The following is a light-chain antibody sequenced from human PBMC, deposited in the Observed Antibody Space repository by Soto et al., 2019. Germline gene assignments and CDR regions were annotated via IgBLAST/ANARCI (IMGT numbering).Light chain of an antibody. V-gene: IGKV3-15*01. J-gene: IGKJ5*01. CDR1: HSVSTN. CDR2: GAS. Sequence: EIVMTHSPATLSVSPGERATLSCRASHSVSTNLAWYQQKPGQAPRLLIYGASTRATGIPARFSGRGSGTEFPLTLSSLQSEDFAVYYCQQFHNWPPITFGQGTRLEIK. CDR3: QQFHNWPPIT.